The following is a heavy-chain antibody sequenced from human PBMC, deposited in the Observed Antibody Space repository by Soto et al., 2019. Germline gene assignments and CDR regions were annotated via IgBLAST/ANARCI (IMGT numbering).Heavy chain of an antibody. CDR2: IWYDGSNK. CDR3: GRETSGVPSKELN. D-gene: IGHD3-10*01. V-gene: IGHV3-33*01. CDR1: GFTFSSYG. Sequence: PGGSLRLSCAASGFTFSSYGMHWVRQAPGKGLEWVAVIWYDGSNKYYADSVKGRFTISRDNSKNTLYLQMNSLRAEDTAVYYYGRETSGVPSKELNWGRGTLVPVSA. J-gene: IGHJ4*02.